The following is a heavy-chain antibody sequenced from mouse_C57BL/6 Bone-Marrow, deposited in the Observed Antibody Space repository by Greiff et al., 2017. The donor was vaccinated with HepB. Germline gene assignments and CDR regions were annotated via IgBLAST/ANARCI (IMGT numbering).Heavy chain of an antibody. J-gene: IGHJ2*01. Sequence: VKLQESGAELVRPGASVTLSCKASGYTFTDYEMHWVKQTPVHGLEWIGAIDPETGGTAYNQKFKGKAILTADKSSSTAYMELRSLTSEDSAVYYCTRFDYSNFDYWGQGTTLTVSS. D-gene: IGHD2-5*01. CDR3: TRFDYSNFDY. CDR1: GYTFTDYE. V-gene: IGHV1-15*01. CDR2: IDPETGGT.